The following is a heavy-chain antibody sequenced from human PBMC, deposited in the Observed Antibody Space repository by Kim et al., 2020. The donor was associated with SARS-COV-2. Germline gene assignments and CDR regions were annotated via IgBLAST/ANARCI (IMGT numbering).Heavy chain of an antibody. CDR3: VRYGRSYGAVH. D-gene: IGHD3-16*01. CDR2: TTRDGDGS. J-gene: IGHJ4*02. V-gene: IGHV3-64D*06. Sequence: GGSLRLSCSASGFTFSDYAIHWVRRTPGMGLQYVSATTRDGDGSFYADSVKDRFTIFRDNSKNTLFLQMSGLRIEDTAIYYCVRYGRSYGAVHWGQGTL. CDR1: GFTFSDYA.